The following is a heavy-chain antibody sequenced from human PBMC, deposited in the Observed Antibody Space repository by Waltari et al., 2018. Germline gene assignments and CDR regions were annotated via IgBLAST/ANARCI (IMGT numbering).Heavy chain of an antibody. Sequence: EVQLVESGGGLVQPGGSLRLSCAASGFTVSRSYMSWVRQAPGKGLEWVSVIFGGGTTYYADSVKGRFTITTHNSKNTLFLQMNSLRAEDTAVYYCAKSITMIRGVFYYFDSWGQGTLVTVSS. J-gene: IGHJ4*02. D-gene: IGHD3-10*01. V-gene: IGHV3-53*04. CDR1: GFTVSRSY. CDR2: IFGGGTT. CDR3: AKSITMIRGVFYYFDS.